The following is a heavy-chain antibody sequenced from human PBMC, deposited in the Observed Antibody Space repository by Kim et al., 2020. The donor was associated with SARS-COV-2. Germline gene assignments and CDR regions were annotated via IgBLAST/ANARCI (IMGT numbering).Heavy chain of an antibody. Sequence: SVKVSCKASGGTFSSYAISWVRQAPGQGLEWMGGIIPIFGTANYAQKFQGRVTITADESTSTAYMELSSLRSEDTAVYYCARDLSVGDILTGYYMGAFDIWGQGTMVTVSS. CDR2: IIPIFGTA. CDR1: GGTFSSYA. J-gene: IGHJ3*02. D-gene: IGHD3-9*01. V-gene: IGHV1-69*13. CDR3: ARDLSVGDILTGYYMGAFDI.